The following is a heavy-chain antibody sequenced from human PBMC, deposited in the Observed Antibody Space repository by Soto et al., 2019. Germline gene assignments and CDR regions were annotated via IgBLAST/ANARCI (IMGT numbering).Heavy chain of an antibody. CDR1: GGSFSGYY. Sequence: SETLSLTCAVYGGSFSGYYWSWIRQPPGKGLEWIGEINHSGSTNYNPSLKSRVTISVDTSKNQFSLKLSSVTAADTAVYYCARSTGTNYDSSGYYFWFLDYWGQGTLVTVSS. D-gene: IGHD3-22*01. J-gene: IGHJ4*02. V-gene: IGHV4-34*01. CDR3: ARSTGTNYDSSGYYFWFLDY. CDR2: INHSGST.